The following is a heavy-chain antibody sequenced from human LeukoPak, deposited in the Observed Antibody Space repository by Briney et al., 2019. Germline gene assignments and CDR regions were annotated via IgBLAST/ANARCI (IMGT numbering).Heavy chain of an antibody. CDR3: GRLASDWSIDY. D-gene: IGHD3-9*01. CDR1: GFTFSSLG. J-gene: IGHJ4*02. CDR2: IWYGGGKE. V-gene: IGHV3-33*01. Sequence: PGGSLRLSCAASGFTFSSLGIHWVRQAPGKGLEWVAVIWYGGGKEYYADSVKGRFTISGDNSKNTQYLQMNSLRAEDTAVYYCGRLASDWSIDYWGQGTLVTVSS.